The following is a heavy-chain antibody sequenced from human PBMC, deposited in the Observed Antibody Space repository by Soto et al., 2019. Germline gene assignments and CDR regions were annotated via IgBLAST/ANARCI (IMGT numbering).Heavy chain of an antibody. V-gene: IGHV2-5*02. CDR2: IYWDDDK. D-gene: IGHD6-13*01. J-gene: IGHJ5*02. CDR1: GFSLTTNGVG. CDR3: AYRQEYRGSWDSGWFDP. Sequence: HITLKESGPTLVEPTQTLTLTCAFSGFSLTTNGVGVGWIRQAPGKALEWLAFIYWDDDKRYSPSLKTRLTIIKYHSINQXVLIMTNIDPVDTATYYCAYRQEYRGSWDSGWFDPWGQGTLVTVSS.